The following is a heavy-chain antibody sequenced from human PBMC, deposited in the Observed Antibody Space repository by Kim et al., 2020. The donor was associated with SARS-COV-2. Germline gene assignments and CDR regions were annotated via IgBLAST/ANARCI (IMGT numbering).Heavy chain of an antibody. J-gene: IGHJ6*02. Sequence: YSQKFQGRVTITRDTSAGTADMELSSLRSEDTAVYYCARDRNYYYYGMDVWGQGTTVTVSS. V-gene: IGHV1-3*01. CDR3: ARDRNYYYYGMDV.